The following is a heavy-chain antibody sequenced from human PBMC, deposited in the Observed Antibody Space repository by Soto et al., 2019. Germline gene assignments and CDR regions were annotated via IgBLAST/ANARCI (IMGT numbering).Heavy chain of an antibody. CDR1: GYTFTNYG. CDR3: ARVLLGFGELGYYYYMDV. CDR2: ISAYNGNT. V-gene: IGHV1-18*01. Sequence: SSVKDSCMASGYTFTNYGISWVRPAAAKEVEGVGWISAYNGNTNYAQKLQGRVTMTTDTSTSRAYMELRSLRSDDTAVYYCARVLLGFGELGYYYYMDVWGKGTTVTVSS. D-gene: IGHD3-10*01. J-gene: IGHJ6*03.